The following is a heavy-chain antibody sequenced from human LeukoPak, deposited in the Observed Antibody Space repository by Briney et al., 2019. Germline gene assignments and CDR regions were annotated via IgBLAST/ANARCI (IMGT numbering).Heavy chain of an antibody. CDR3: GRVEKYTSSGPTDP. D-gene: IGHD6-25*01. J-gene: IGHJ5*02. V-gene: IGHV4-38-2*02. CDR1: GYSITSAYY. CDR2: FFLKGST. Sequence: SETLSLTCTVSGYSITSAYYWGWVRQPPGKGLEWIGSFFLKGSTYYNPSLKSRVTISVDTSKNQFSLTLSSVTAADTAVYYCGRVEKYTSSGPTDPWGQGTLVTVSS.